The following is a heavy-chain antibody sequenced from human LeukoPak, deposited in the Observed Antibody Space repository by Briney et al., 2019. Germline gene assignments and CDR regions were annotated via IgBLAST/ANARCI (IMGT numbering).Heavy chain of an antibody. CDR3: ATRSCSISACRASSYHCMDF. CDR1: GFTFSDFW. J-gene: IGHJ6*03. Sequence: GGSLRLSCAASGFTFSDFWMHWVRQAPGKGLVWVSRINSGGTVTNYADSVKGRLTISRDNAKNSLYLQLNNLRAEDTAVYYCATRSCSISACRASSYHCMDFWGKGTTVTVSS. V-gene: IGHV3-74*01. D-gene: IGHD2-2*01. CDR2: INSGGTVT.